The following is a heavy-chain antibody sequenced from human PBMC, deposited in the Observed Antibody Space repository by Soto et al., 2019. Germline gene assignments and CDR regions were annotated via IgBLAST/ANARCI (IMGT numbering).Heavy chain of an antibody. J-gene: IGHJ4*02. CDR1: GGAIISGGYY. CDR2: IYYSGST. CDR3: AAGGSGSYYTTVRVLDY. V-gene: IGHV4-31*03. Sequence: PSETLSLTCTVSGGAIISGGYYLICIRQHPWKGLEWIWYIYYSGSTYYNPSLKSRVTISVDTSKNQFTLKLSSVTAADTAVYYCAAGGSGSYYTTVRVLDYWGQGTLVTVSS. D-gene: IGHD3-10*01.